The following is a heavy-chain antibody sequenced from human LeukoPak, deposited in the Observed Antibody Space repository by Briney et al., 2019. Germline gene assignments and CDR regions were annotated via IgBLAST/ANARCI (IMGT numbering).Heavy chain of an antibody. CDR1: GFTFSSYG. CDR2: IWYDGSNK. J-gene: IGHJ4*02. V-gene: IGHV3-33*06. Sequence: GGSLRLSCAASGFTFSSYGMHWVRQAPGKGLEWVAVIWYDGSNKYYADSVKGRFTISRDNSKNTLYLQMNSLRAEDTAVYYCAKSPYSEMAKITGDYFDYWGQGTLVAVSS. CDR3: AKSPYSEMAKITGDYFDY. D-gene: IGHD5-24*01.